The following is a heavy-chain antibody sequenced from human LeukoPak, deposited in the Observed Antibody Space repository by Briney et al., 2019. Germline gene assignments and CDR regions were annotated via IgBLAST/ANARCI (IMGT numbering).Heavy chain of an antibody. CDR3: ARDTSSGWYRNYYYYMDV. Sequence: ASVKVSCKASGYTFTSYYMHWVRQAPGQGGEWMGWINPNSGGTNYAQKFQGRVTMTRDTSISTAYMELSRLRSDDTAVYYCARDTSSGWYRNYYYYMDVWGKGTTVTVSS. CDR2: INPNSGGT. D-gene: IGHD6-19*01. V-gene: IGHV1-2*02. J-gene: IGHJ6*03. CDR1: GYTFTSYY.